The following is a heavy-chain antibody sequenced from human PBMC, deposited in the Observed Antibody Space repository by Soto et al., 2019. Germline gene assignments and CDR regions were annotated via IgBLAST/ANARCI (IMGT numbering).Heavy chain of an antibody. Sequence: QVQLVQSGAEVKKPVASVKVSCKASGYTFTRYGISLVRQAPGQGLEWMVWIRAYNGNPNYAQKLQGRVTMTTDTSTSTAYMELRILRSDDTAVYYCARDDLHSGSYYVADYWGQGTLVTVSS. V-gene: IGHV1-18*01. CDR3: ARDDLHSGSYYVADY. D-gene: IGHD1-26*01. CDR1: GYTFTRYG. J-gene: IGHJ4*02. CDR2: IRAYNGNP.